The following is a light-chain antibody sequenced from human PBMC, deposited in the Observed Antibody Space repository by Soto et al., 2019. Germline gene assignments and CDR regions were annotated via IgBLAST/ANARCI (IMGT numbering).Light chain of an antibody. V-gene: IGKV1-39*01. CDR2: AAS. J-gene: IGKJ2*01. CDR3: QRSYSTPRT. Sequence: DIQMTQSPSSLSASVGDRVTITCRASQSISSYLNWYQQKPGKAPKLLIYAASSLQSGVPSRFSGSGSGTDFTLTISSLQPEDFATYYCQRSYSTPRTFGQATKLEIK. CDR1: QSISSY.